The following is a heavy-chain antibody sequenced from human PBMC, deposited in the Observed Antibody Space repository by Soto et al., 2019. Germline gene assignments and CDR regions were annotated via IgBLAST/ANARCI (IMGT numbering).Heavy chain of an antibody. Sequence: SETLSLTCTVSGDSVSIGDYYWSWVRQPPGMGLDWIGDIYHDGSTNYNPSLWGRVTVSVDTSKNQFSLKLSSVTAADTGIYYCASARWDYWGQGILVTVSS. CDR1: GDSVSIGDYY. D-gene: IGHD2-15*01. CDR3: ASARWDY. CDR2: IYHDGST. V-gene: IGHV4-61*08. J-gene: IGHJ4*02.